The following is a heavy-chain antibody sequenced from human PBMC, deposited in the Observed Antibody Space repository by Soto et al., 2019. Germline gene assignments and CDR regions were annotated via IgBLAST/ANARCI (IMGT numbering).Heavy chain of an antibody. CDR3: ARWGDIVLRSAWYFDL. CDR2: IIPIFGTA. V-gene: IGHV1-69*05. Sequence: QVQLVQSGAEVKKPGSSVKVSCKASGGTFSSYAISWVRQAPGQGLEWMGGIIPIFGTANYAQKFQGRVTITXXEXTXTAYMELSSLRSEDTAVYYCARWGDIVLRSAWYFDLWGRGTLVTVSS. CDR1: GGTFSSYA. D-gene: IGHD2-8*01. J-gene: IGHJ2*01.